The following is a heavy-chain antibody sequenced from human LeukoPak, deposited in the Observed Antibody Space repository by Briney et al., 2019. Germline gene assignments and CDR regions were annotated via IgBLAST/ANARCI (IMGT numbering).Heavy chain of an antibody. V-gene: IGHV4-39*01. J-gene: IGHJ4*02. D-gene: IGHD1-26*01. CDR3: ARVRRDSGSYPFDY. Sequence: MTSETLSLTCGVSGGSISSTNWWSWVRQPPGQGLDWIGSIYYSGSTYYNPSLKSRVTISVDTSKNQFSLNLSSVTAADTAVYYCARVRRDSGSYPFDYWGQGTLVTVSS. CDR2: IYYSGST. CDR1: GGSISSTNW.